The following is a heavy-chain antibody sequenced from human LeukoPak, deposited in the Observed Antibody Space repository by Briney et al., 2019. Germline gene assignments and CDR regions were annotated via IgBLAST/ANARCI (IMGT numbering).Heavy chain of an antibody. V-gene: IGHV3-74*01. CDR3: TRGLSSTSN. Sequence: PGGSLRLSCAASGFTFSTFYMHWVRQAPGKGLVWVSRINGDGSSTNYADSVRGRSTISRDNAKNTLYLQMNSLRAEDTAVYYCTRGLSSTSNWGQGTLVTVSS. CDR2: INGDGSST. J-gene: IGHJ4*02. D-gene: IGHD2-2*01. CDR1: GFTFSTFY.